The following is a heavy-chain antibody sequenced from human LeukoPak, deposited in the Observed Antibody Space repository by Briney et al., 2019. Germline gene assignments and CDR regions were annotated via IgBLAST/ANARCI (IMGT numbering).Heavy chain of an antibody. CDR1: GVSITGHDQL. V-gene: IGHV4-30-4*01. CDR2: IDYSGTA. Sequence: SETLSLTCTVSGVSITGHDQLWSWIRRPPGEGLEWIGYIDYSGTAYYNPSLKASVNMSRDTSKHQFSLNLNSVTAADTAFYYCGGGLGYCSSTRCPPDSWGQGTLVTVSS. J-gene: IGHJ5*01. CDR3: GGGLGYCSSTRCPPDS. D-gene: IGHD2-2*01.